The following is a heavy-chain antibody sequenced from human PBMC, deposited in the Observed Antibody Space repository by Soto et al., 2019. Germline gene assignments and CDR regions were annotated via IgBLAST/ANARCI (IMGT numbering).Heavy chain of an antibody. CDR2: IYYSGST. CDR1: GGPISSYY. Sequence: SETLSLTCTVSGGPISSYYWSWIRQPPGKGLEWIGYIYYSGSTNYNPSLKSRVTISVDTSKNQFSLKLSSVTAADTAVYYCARFDMVRGALDYWGQGTLVTVSS. D-gene: IGHD3-10*01. V-gene: IGHV4-59*01. CDR3: ARFDMVRGALDY. J-gene: IGHJ4*02.